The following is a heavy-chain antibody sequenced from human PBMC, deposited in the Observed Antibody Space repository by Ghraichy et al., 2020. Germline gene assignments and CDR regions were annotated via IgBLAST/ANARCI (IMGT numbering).Heavy chain of an antibody. V-gene: IGHV3-30*04. D-gene: IGHD5-12*01. CDR1: GFTFSSYA. J-gene: IGHJ4*02. CDR2: ISYDGSNK. Sequence: LSLTCAASGFTFSSYAMHWVRQAPGKGLEWVAVISYDGSNKYYADSVKGRFTISRDNSKNTLYLQMNSLRAEDTAVYYCARGGSHVGYFDYWGQGTLVTVSS. CDR3: ARGGSHVGYFDY.